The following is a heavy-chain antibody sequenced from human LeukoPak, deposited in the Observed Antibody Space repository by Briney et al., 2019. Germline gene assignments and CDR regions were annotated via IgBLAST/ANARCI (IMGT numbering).Heavy chain of an antibody. CDR2: IYYSGST. J-gene: IGHJ4*02. CDR1: GGSISSYY. V-gene: IGHV4-59*08. CDR3: ARANYDFWRRTYYFDY. Sequence: SETLSLTCTVSGGSISSYYWSWIRQPPGKGLECIGYIYYSGSTNYNPSLKSRVTISVDTSKNQFSLKLSSVTAADTAVYYCARANYDFWRRTYYFDYWGQGTLVTVSS. D-gene: IGHD3-3*01.